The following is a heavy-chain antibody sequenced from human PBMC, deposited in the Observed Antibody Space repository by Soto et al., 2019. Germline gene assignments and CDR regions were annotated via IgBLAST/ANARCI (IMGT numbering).Heavy chain of an antibody. Sequence: GGSLRLSCAASGFTFSSYAMSWVRQAPGKGLEWVSAISGSGGGTYYADSVKGRFTISRDNSKNTLYLQMNSLRAEDTAVYYCAKDDILTGYFRFDPWGQGTLVTVSS. J-gene: IGHJ5*02. CDR3: AKDDILTGYFRFDP. CDR2: ISGSGGGT. D-gene: IGHD3-9*01. V-gene: IGHV3-23*01. CDR1: GFTFSSYA.